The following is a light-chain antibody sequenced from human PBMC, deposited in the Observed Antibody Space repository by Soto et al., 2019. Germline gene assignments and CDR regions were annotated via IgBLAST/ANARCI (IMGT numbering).Light chain of an antibody. CDR2: GAS. V-gene: IGKV3-20*01. J-gene: IGKJ1*01. CDR1: QSMSSTH. CDR3: QQYATSPGT. Sequence: EIVLTQSPDTLSLSPGEGATLSCRASQSMSSTHLVWYQQKPGQAPSLLIFGASSRATGIPDRFSGSGSGTDFTLTISGLEPEDFAVYYCQQYATSPGTFGQGTKVAIK.